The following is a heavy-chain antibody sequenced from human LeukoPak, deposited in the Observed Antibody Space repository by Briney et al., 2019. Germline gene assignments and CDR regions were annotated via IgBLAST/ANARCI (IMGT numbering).Heavy chain of an antibody. J-gene: IGHJ6*02. D-gene: IGHD3-10*01. CDR3: ARASGSGSGTYYYYGMDV. CDR1: GFTFSSYS. V-gene: IGHV3-21*01. CDR2: ISSSSSYI. Sequence: PGGSLRLSCAASGFTFSSYSMNWVRQAPGKGLEWVSSISSSSSYIYYADSVKGRFTISRDNAKNSLYLQMNSLRAEDTAVYYCARASGSGSGTYYYYGMDVWGQGTTVTVSS.